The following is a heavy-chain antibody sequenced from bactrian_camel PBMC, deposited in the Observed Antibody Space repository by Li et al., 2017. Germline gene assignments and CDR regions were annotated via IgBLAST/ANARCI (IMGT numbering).Heavy chain of an antibody. CDR1: VHIKTGTP. D-gene: IGHD5*01. Sequence: VQLVESGGGSVQAGGSLRLSCAASVHIKTGTPCMAWFRQAPGKEREAVATINYTGPTTYADNVKGRFTISKDNAKNTVYLQMNSLKPEDTAMYSCAITFSGYRGCSTQSDFDYWGRGTQVTVS. J-gene: IGHJ6*01. CDR3: AITFSGYRGCSTQSDFDY. CDR2: INYTGPT. V-gene: IGHV3S53*01.